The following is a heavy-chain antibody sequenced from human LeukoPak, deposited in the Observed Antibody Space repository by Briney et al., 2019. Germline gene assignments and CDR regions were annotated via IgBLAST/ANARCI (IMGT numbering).Heavy chain of an antibody. J-gene: IGHJ6*03. CDR3: ARQESGDYYDSSGLYYYSSYLDF. Sequence: PSETLSLTCTVSGGSISSYYWSWIRQPPGKGLEWIGYIYYSGSTNYNPSLKRRVTISVDTSKNQFSLKLSSVTAADTAVYYCARQESGDYYDSSGLYYYSSYLDFWAKGTPVTVSS. CDR2: IYYSGST. CDR1: GGSISSYY. D-gene: IGHD3-22*01. V-gene: IGHV4-59*08.